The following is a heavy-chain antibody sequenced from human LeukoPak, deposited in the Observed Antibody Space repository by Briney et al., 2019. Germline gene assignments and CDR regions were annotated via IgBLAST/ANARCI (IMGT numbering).Heavy chain of an antibody. CDR2: ISGDGGST. CDR3: AKDASYITMVLGFGNWFDP. CDR1: GFSFDVYA. D-gene: IGHD3-10*01. V-gene: IGHV3-43*02. Sequence: GRSLRLSCAASGFSFDVYATGSVRQAPGKGLEWVSLISGDGGSTYYANSVKGRFTISRDNSKNSLYLQMNSLRTEDTALYYCAKDASYITMVLGFGNWFDPWGQGTLVTVSS. J-gene: IGHJ5*02.